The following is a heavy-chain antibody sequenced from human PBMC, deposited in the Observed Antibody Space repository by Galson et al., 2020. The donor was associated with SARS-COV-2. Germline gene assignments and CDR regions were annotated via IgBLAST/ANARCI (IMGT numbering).Heavy chain of an antibody. CDR3: AKDSTYDSSGLDC. D-gene: IGHD3-22*01. CDR2: MYNSGST. J-gene: IGHJ4*02. V-gene: IGHV4-31*03. Sequence: ASETLSLTCTVSGGSISSGGYYWSWIRQHPGKGLEWIGYMYNSGSTYYNPSLKSRVTISVDTSKNQFSLKLSSVTAADTAVYYCAKDSTYDSSGLDCWGRGTLVTVSS. CDR1: GGSISSGGYY.